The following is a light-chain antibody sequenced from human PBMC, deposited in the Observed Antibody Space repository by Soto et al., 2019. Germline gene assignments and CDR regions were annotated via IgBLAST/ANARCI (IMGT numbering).Light chain of an antibody. Sequence: EVVMTQSPATLSVSPGERATLSCRASESVSRNLAWYQQKPGQAPRLLIYDASTRATGIPDRFSGGGSGTEFTLTISSLQSEDFVVYYCQQYNSWPPITCGQGTRLEIK. J-gene: IGKJ5*01. V-gene: IGKV3-15*01. CDR3: QQYNSWPPIT. CDR1: ESVSRN. CDR2: DAS.